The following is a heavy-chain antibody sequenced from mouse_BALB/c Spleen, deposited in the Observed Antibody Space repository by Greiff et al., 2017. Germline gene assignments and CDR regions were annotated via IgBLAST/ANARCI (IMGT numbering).Heavy chain of an antibody. Sequence: VQLQQSGAELAKPGASVKMSCKASGYTFTSYWMHWVKQRPGQGLEWIGYINPSTGYTEYNQKFKDKATLTADKSSSTAYMQLSSLTSEDSAVYYCGGSSYAYWGQGTLVTVSA. V-gene: IGHV1-7*01. J-gene: IGHJ3*01. CDR3: GGSSYAY. CDR2: INPSTGYT. CDR1: GYTFTSYW. D-gene: IGHD1-1*01.